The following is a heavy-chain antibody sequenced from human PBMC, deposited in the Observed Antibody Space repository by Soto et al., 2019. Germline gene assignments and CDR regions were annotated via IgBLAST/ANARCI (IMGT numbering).Heavy chain of an antibody. Sequence: SETLSLTCTVSGGSFTSSSHYWFWIRQPPGKGLEWIGSFYYDGSTYFNPSLKSRVTISVDTSNNQFSLKVNSVTVADTAVYYCARRSHTNWPAYWGHGTQVTVSS. CDR2: FYYDGST. V-gene: IGHV4-39*01. CDR1: GGSFTSSSHY. J-gene: IGHJ5*01. D-gene: IGHD2-15*01. CDR3: ARRSHTNWPAY.